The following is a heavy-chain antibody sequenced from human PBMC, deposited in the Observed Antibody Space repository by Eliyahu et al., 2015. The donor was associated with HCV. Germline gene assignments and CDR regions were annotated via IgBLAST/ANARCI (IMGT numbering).Heavy chain of an antibody. Sequence: QVQLVQSGAEVKKPGASVKVSCKASGYTLTRYAIHWVRQAPGQWLEWMGWIHTGDGYAKYSQNFEGRVTISRDTSASTAYMELSSLRSEDTAVYYCARLVGPRGAYDIWGQGTMVTVSS. CDR2: IHTGDGYA. CDR1: GYTLTRYA. D-gene: IGHD1-26*01. V-gene: IGHV1-3*04. CDR3: ARLVGPRGAYDI. J-gene: IGHJ3*02.